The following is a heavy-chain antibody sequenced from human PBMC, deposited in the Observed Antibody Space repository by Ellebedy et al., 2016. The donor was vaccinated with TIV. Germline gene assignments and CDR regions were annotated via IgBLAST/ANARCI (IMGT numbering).Heavy chain of an antibody. D-gene: IGHD6-19*01. Sequence: GESLKISCTASGFPFGAYSVSWLRQAPGKGLEWVGLIRSHTYDGTTEYAASVKGRFIISRDESKSTANLDLNSLKTEDTAVYYCARDSSGWSRDYWGQGTLVTVSS. V-gene: IGHV3-49*03. CDR1: GFPFGAYS. CDR2: IRSHTYDGTT. J-gene: IGHJ4*02. CDR3: ARDSSGWSRDY.